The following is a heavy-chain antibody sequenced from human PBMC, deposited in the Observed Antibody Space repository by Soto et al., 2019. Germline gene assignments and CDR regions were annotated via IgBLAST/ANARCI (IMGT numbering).Heavy chain of an antibody. CDR3: ARGYGTYGDYRGGFDY. CDR2: ISYDGSNK. J-gene: IGHJ4*02. CDR1: GFTFSSYA. V-gene: IGHV3-30-3*01. Sequence: QVQLVESGGGVVQPGRSLRLSCAASGFTFSSYAMHWVRQAPGKGLEWVAVISYDGSNKYYADSVKGRFTISRDNSKDTLYLQMKSLRAEDTAVYYCARGYGTYGDYRGGFDYWGQGTLVTVS. D-gene: IGHD4-17*01.